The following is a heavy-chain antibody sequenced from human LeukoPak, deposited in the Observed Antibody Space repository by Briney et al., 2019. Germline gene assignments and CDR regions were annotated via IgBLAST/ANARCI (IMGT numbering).Heavy chain of an antibody. V-gene: IGHV3-23*01. J-gene: IGHJ4*02. Sequence: GGSLRLSCAASGFTFSSYAMSWVRQAPGKGLEWVSTISGNGGSTYYADSVKGRITISRDNSKNTLYLQINSLRAEDTAVYYCAKGGYYDSSGYDGWGQGTLVTVSS. CDR1: GFTFSSYA. CDR3: AKGGYYDSSGYDG. D-gene: IGHD3-22*01. CDR2: ISGNGGST.